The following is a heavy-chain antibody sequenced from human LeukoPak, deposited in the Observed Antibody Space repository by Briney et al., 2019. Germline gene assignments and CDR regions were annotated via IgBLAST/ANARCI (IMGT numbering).Heavy chain of an antibody. J-gene: IGHJ4*02. D-gene: IGHD3-10*01. CDR2: MNPNSGNT. V-gene: IGHV1-8*02. Sequence: GASVKVSCKASGYTFTGYYMHWVRQAPGQGLEWMGWMNPNSGNTGYAQKFQGRVTMTRNTSISTAYMELSSLRSEDTAVYYCARAEGSGSYWSPAIDYWGQGTLVTVSS. CDR1: GYTFTGYY. CDR3: ARAEGSGSYWSPAIDY.